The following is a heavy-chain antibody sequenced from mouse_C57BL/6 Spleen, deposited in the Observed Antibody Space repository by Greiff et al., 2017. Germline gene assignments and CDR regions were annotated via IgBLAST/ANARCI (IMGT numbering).Heavy chain of an antibody. D-gene: IGHD1-1*01. CDR2: ISSGGSYT. V-gene: IGHV5-6*02. Sequence: DVMLVESGGDLVKPGGSLKLSCAASGFTFSSYGMSWVRQTPDNRLEWVATISSGGSYTDYPESVKGRFTISRDNAKNPLYLQMSSLKSEDTAMYYCARHNTTVVAKYFDVWGTGTTVTVSS. CDR3: ARHNTTVVAKYFDV. CDR1: GFTFSSYG. J-gene: IGHJ1*03.